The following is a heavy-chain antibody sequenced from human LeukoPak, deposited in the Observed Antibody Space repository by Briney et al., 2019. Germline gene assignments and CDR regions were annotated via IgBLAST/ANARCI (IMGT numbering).Heavy chain of an antibody. CDR3: ASAAAATRYYYYMDV. CDR2: IIPIFGTA. J-gene: IGHJ6*03. CDR1: GGTLSSYA. V-gene: IGHV1-69*05. D-gene: IGHD6-13*01. Sequence: SVKVSCKASGGTLSSYAISWVRQAPGQGLEWMGGIIPIFGTANYAQKFQGRVTITTDESTSTAYMELSSLRSEDTAVYCCASAAAATRYYYYMDVWGKGTTVTVSS.